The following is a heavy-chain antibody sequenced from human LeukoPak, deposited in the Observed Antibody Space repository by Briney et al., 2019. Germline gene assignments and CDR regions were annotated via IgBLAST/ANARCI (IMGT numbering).Heavy chain of an antibody. CDR1: GFSLSGYW. Sequence: GGSLRLSCVASGFSLSGYWMYWVRQAPGKGLMYISRNNGDGSTTNYADVVKGRFTMSRDNVKNTLYLQMNSLRVKDTAVYYCARDPRNVGLAPWGQGTLVTVSS. J-gene: IGHJ5*02. CDR3: ARDPRNVGLAP. D-gene: IGHD2-15*01. CDR2: NNGDGSTT. V-gene: IGHV3-74*01.